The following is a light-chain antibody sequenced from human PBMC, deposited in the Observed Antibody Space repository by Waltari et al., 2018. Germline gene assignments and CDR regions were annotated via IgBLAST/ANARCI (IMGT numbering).Light chain of an antibody. V-gene: IGKV1-9*01. CDR2: SAS. Sequence: DIQLTQSPSFLSASVGDRVTITCRASQGISSYLAWYQQKPWKAPELLRYSASTLQSGVQSRFSARGTVTEFTLTISSLQPGDFVTYHCQRHIQYLWTVGQGTKVKI. J-gene: IGKJ1*01. CDR3: QRHIQYLWT. CDR1: QGISSY.